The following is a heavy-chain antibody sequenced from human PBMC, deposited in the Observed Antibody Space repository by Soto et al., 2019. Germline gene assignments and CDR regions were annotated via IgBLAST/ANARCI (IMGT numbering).Heavy chain of an antibody. CDR1: GGSISSSSYY. CDR2: IYYSGST. Sequence: SETLSITCTVSGGSISSSSYYWGWIRQPPGKGLEWIGSIYYSGSTYYNPSLKSRVTISVDTSKNQFSLKLSSVTAADTAVYYCLWFGELLSYGMDVWGQGTTVT. V-gene: IGHV4-39*01. D-gene: IGHD3-10*01. J-gene: IGHJ6*02. CDR3: LWFGELLSYGMDV.